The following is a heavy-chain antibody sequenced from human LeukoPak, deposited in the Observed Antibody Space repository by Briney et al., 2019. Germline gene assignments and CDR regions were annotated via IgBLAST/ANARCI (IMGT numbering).Heavy chain of an antibody. Sequence: GESLKISCKGSGYRFSINWIAWVRQKPGKGLEWMGIIYAGDSDITYSPSFQGQVTISGDKSITTAYLEWTSLKASDTAMYYCARRQSWGSGWDFDLWGRGTQVTVSS. CDR2: IYAGDSDI. D-gene: IGHD7-27*01. V-gene: IGHV5-51*01. CDR3: ARRQSWGSGWDFDL. CDR1: GYRFSINW. J-gene: IGHJ2*01.